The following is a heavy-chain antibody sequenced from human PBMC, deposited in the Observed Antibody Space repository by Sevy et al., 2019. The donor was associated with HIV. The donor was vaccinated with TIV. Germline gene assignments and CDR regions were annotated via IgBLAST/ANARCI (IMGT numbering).Heavy chain of an antibody. Sequence: GGSLRLSCAASGFTFSSYWMGWVRQAPGKGLEWAATINEDGSEKSYVDSVKGRFTISRDNAKNALYLHMNSLRAEDAAVYYCAREPLITRAGTYWGQGALVTVSS. V-gene: IGHV3-7*01. CDR3: AREPLITRAGTY. CDR2: INEDGSEK. J-gene: IGHJ4*02. D-gene: IGHD6-13*01. CDR1: GFTFSSYW.